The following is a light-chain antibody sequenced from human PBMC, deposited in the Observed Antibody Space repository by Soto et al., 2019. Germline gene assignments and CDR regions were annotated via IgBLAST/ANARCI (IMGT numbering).Light chain of an antibody. CDR1: QGINHY. Sequence: IQMTQSPSSLSASVGDRVTITCRASQGINHYLAWYQQIPGKVPKLLIYGASTLHLGDPSRFSGSGSGTDFTLTISSLQPEDVATYYCQQNNSGPNTFGPGTKVDIK. CDR2: GAS. V-gene: IGKV1-27*01. J-gene: IGKJ3*01. CDR3: QQNNSGPNT.